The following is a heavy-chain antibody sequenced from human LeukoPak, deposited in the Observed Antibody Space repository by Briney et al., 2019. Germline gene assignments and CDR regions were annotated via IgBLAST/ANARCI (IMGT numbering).Heavy chain of an antibody. Sequence: GESLKISCKGSGYSFTSYWIGWVRQMPGKGLEWMGIIYPGDSDTRYSPSFQGQVTISADKSISTAYLQWRSLKASDTAMYYCARSGIAAAGPQYNWFDPWGQGTLVTVSS. J-gene: IGHJ5*02. V-gene: IGHV5-51*01. D-gene: IGHD6-13*01. CDR3: ARSGIAAAGPQYNWFDP. CDR1: GYSFTSYW. CDR2: IYPGDSDT.